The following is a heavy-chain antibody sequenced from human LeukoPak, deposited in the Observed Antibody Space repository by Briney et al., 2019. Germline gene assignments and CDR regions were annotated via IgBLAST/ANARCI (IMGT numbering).Heavy chain of an antibody. CDR2: INHSGST. J-gene: IGHJ5*02. Sequence: SETLSLTCAVYGGSFSGYYWSWIRQPPGKGLEWIGEINHSGSTNYNPSLKSRVTISVDTSKNQFSLKLSSVTAADTAVYYCARGLRGRRITMVRGGSPGGNWFDPWGQGTLVTVSS. CDR1: GGSFSGYY. CDR3: ARGLRGRRITMVRGGSPGGNWFDP. V-gene: IGHV4-34*01. D-gene: IGHD3-10*01.